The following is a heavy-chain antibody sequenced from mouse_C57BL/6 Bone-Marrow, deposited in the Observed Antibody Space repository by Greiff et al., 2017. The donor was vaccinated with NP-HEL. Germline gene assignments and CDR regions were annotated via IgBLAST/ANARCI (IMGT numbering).Heavy chain of an antibody. V-gene: IGHV14-2*01. Sequence: EVQRVESGAELVKPGASVKLSCTASGFNIKDYYMHWVKQRPEQGLEWIGRIDPEDGETKYAPNFKGKATITADTPSTTAYLQLSSLTSEDTAVYYGAREVITTVGDLYAMDYWGQGTSVTVSS. CDR2: IDPEDGET. CDR3: AREVITTVGDLYAMDY. CDR1: GFNIKDYY. D-gene: IGHD1-1*01. J-gene: IGHJ4*01.